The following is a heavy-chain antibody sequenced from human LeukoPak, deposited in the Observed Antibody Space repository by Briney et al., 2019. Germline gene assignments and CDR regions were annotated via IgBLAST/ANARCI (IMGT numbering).Heavy chain of an antibody. CDR1: GYDFSDYS. CDR2: VNTGNGHT. J-gene: IGHJ4*02. D-gene: IGHD1-7*01. CDR3: ARGQWEGTTQAYYLDY. Sequence: ASVKVSCKGSGYDFSDYSIQWVRQAPGQRLEWMGWVNTGNGHTRYSPKFQGRVTIVRDTSASTAYMDLSSLTSEDTALYYCARGQWEGTTQAYYLDYWGQGTLVAVSS. V-gene: IGHV1-3*04.